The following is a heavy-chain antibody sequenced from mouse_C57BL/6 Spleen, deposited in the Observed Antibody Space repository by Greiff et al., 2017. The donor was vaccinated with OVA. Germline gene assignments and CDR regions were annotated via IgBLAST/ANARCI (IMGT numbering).Heavy chain of an antibody. CDR2: IRLKSDNYAT. CDR1: GFTFSNYW. CDR3: IYGYDVSWFAY. D-gene: IGHD2-2*01. Sequence: EVQRVESGGGLVQPGGSMKLSCVASGFTFSNYWMNWVRQSPEKGLEWVAQIRLKSDNYATHYAESVKGRFTISRDDSKSNVYLQMNNVRAEDTGIYYCIYGYDVSWFAYWGQGTLVTVSA. J-gene: IGHJ3*01. V-gene: IGHV6-3*01.